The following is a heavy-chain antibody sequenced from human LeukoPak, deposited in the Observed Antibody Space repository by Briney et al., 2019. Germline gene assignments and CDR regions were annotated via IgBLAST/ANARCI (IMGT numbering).Heavy chain of an antibody. CDR1: GYSISSCYY. J-gene: IGHJ4*02. CDR2: IYRSGFH. V-gene: IGHV4-38-2*02. D-gene: IGHD4-17*01. Sequence: SDTLSLTCGVSGYSISSCYYWCWIRHPPQEGREWIGSIYRSGFHYYNPSLKSRLTISVDTSKHQFPLKLSSVTAADTAVYNCAREKTVTIVEYWGQGTLVTVSS. CDR3: AREKTVTIVEY.